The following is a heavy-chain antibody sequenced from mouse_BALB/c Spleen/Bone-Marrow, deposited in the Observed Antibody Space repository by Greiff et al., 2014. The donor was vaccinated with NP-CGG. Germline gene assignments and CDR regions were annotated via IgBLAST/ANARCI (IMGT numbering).Heavy chain of an antibody. J-gene: IGHJ2*01. V-gene: IGHV14-3*02. Sequence: EVQLQQSGAELVKPGASVKLSCTASGFNIKDTYIHWVKQRPEQGLEWIGRIDPANGNTKYDPKFQGKATITADTSSSTAYLYLSRLTSEDAAVYYCARYRLGAYFDYWGQGTPLTVSS. CDR3: ARYRLGAYFDY. D-gene: IGHD2-14*01. CDR1: GFNIKDTY. CDR2: IDPANGNT.